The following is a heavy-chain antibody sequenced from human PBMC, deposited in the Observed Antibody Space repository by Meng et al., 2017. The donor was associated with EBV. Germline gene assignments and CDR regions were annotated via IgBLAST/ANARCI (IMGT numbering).Heavy chain of an antibody. CDR1: GDSISDYD. CDR3: ARVNSDCGGVMCYKGWFDP. V-gene: IGHV4-59*08. J-gene: IGHJ5*02. D-gene: IGHD2-21*01. Sequence: QVQESVPGLVKPSATLSLTCTVSGDSISDYDWSWIRQPPGKGLEWIGYIHYSGSTYYNPSLKSRITLSVDMSRNQFSLRLTSVTSADMAVYYCARVNSDCGGVMCYKGWFDPWGQGTLVTVSS. CDR2: IHYSGST.